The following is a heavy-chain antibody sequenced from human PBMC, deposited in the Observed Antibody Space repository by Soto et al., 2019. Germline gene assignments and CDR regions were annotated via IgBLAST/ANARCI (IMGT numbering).Heavy chain of an antibody. CDR1: GGTFSSYA. CDR2: IIPIFGTA. J-gene: IGHJ4*02. V-gene: IGHV1-69*13. D-gene: IGHD3-10*01. Sequence: GASVKVSCKASGGTFSSYAISWVRQAPGQGLEWMGGIIPIFGTANYAQKFQGRVTITADESTSTAYMELSSLRSEDTAVYYCASGSGVTMVRGAYGFFDYWGQGTLVTVYS. CDR3: ASGSGVTMVRGAYGFFDY.